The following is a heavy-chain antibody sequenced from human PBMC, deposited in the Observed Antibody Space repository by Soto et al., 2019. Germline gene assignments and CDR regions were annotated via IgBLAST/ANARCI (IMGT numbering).Heavy chain of an antibody. V-gene: IGHV3-30*18. CDR1: GFTFSSYG. CDR3: AKDLTDSSGYYLDDAFDI. J-gene: IGHJ3*02. CDR2: ISYDGSNK. D-gene: IGHD3-22*01. Sequence: QVQLVESGGGVVQPGRSLRLSCAASGFTFSSYGMHWVRQAPGKGLEWVAVISYDGSNKYYADSVKGRFTISRDNSKNTLYLQMNSLRAEDTAVYYCAKDLTDSSGYYLDDAFDIWGQGTMVTVSS.